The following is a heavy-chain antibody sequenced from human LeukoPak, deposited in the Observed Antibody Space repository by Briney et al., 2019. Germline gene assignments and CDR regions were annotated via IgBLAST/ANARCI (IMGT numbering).Heavy chain of an antibody. V-gene: IGHV4-59*01. CDR2: IYYSGST. Sequence: SETLSLTCTVSGGSISSYYWSWIRQPPGKGLEWIGYIYYSGSTNYNPPLKSRVTISVDTSKNQFSLKLTSVTAADTAVYYCARIRYGAPLNWFDPWGQGTLVTVSS. CDR1: GGSISSYY. D-gene: IGHD4/OR15-4a*01. CDR3: ARIRYGAPLNWFDP. J-gene: IGHJ5*02.